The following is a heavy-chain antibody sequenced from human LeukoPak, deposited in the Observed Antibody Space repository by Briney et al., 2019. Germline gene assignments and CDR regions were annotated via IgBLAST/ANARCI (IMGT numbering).Heavy chain of an antibody. V-gene: IGHV3-20*04. J-gene: IGHJ2*01. CDR3: AKEHERYWYFDL. CDR2: INWKTGAT. Sequence: PGGSLRLSCAASGFSFDDYGMSWVRQAPGKGLEWLSGINWKTGATGYSDSVKGRFTISKDNTKNSLYLQMNSLRAEDTAFYYCAKEHERYWYFDLWGRGTLVTVSS. CDR1: GFSFDDYG. D-gene: IGHD6-25*01.